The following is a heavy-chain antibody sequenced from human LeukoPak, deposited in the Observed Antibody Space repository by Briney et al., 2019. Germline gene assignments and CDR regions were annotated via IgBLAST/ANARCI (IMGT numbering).Heavy chain of an antibody. CDR2: VYHSGST. CDR3: ARQEIVLIPAAISSPPLAAVDY. V-gene: IGHV4-39*01. CDR1: GGSISSSSYY. Sequence: SETLSLTCTVSGGSISSSSYYWGWSRQPPGKGLGWIWPVYHSGSTYYNPSLRGRLTISVDTSKKQLSLTLTSVTAADTAEYYCARQEIVLIPAAISSPPLAAVDYWGQGTLVTVSS. J-gene: IGHJ4*02. D-gene: IGHD2-2*01.